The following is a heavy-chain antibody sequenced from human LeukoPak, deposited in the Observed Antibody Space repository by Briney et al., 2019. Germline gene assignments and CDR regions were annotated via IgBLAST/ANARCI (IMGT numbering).Heavy chain of an antibody. CDR3: AVSAAALFDP. CDR2: IYYSGST. V-gene: IGHV4-39*01. J-gene: IGHJ5*02. Sequence: SETLSLTCTVSGGSISSSSYYWGWIRQPPGKGLEWIGSIYYSGSTYYNPSLKSRVTISVDTSKNQFSLILSSVTAADTAVYYCAVSAAALFDPWGQGTLVTVSS. CDR1: GGSISSSSYY. D-gene: IGHD6-13*01.